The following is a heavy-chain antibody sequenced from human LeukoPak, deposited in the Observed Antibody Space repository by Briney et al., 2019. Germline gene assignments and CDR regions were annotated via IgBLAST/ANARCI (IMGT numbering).Heavy chain of an antibody. J-gene: IGHJ3*02. CDR1: GFTFSSYS. Sequence: GGSLRLSCAASGFTFSSYSMSWVRQAPGKGLEWVSAIGGGAAITKYTDSVKGRFTISRDNRKNTLFLQMNSLRAEDTAVYYCARPIFKGGIAAAGTGAFDIWGQGTMVTVSS. CDR2: IGGGAAIT. V-gene: IGHV3-23*01. D-gene: IGHD6-13*01. CDR3: ARPIFKGGIAAAGTGAFDI.